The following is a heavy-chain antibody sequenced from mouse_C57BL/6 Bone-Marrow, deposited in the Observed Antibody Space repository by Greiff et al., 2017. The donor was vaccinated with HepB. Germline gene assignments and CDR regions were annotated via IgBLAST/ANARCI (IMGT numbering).Heavy chain of an antibody. Sequence: EVQLQQSGAELVRPGASVKLSCTASGFNIKDDYMHWVKQRPEQGLEWIGWIDPENGDTEYASKFQGKATITADTSSNTAYLQLSSLTSEDTAVYYCTMSSDGGGFAYWGQGTLVTVSA. CDR3: TMSSDGGGFAY. CDR1: GFNIKDDY. CDR2: IDPENGDT. D-gene: IGHD1-1*02. V-gene: IGHV14-4*01. J-gene: IGHJ3*01.